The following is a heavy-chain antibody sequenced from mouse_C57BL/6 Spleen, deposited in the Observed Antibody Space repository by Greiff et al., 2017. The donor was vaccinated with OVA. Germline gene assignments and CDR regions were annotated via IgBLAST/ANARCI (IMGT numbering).Heavy chain of an antibody. D-gene: IGHD1-1*01. CDR2: IDPSDSYT. J-gene: IGHJ2*01. CDR3: ARWITTVVATDY. V-gene: IGHV1-59*01. Sequence: QVQLQQSGAELVRPGTSVKLSCKASGYTFTSYWMHWVKQRPGQGLEWIGVIDPSDSYTNYNQKFKGKATLTVDTSSSTAYMQLSSLTSEDSAVYYCARWITTVVATDYWGQGTTLTVSS. CDR1: GYTFTSYW.